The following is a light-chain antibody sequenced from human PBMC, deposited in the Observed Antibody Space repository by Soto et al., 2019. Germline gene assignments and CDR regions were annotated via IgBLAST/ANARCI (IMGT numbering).Light chain of an antibody. J-gene: IGKJ4*01. V-gene: IGKV3-20*01. CDR3: QQYGSSPLT. CDR2: GAS. Sequence: TQSPSSVSASVGDRVIITCRASQAFGNLLAWYQQKPGQAPRLLIYGASSRATGIPDRFSGSGSGTDFTLTISRLEPEDFAVYYCQQYGSSPLTFGGGTKVDIK. CDR1: QAFGNL.